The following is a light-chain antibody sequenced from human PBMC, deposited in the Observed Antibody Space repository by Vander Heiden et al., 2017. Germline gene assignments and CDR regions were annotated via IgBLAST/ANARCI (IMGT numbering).Light chain of an antibody. J-gene: IGLJ2*01. V-gene: IGLV1-47*01. CDR3: AAGDDRMSGVV. CDR1: SSNIGSNY. CDR2: RNN. Sequence: QSVLTQPPSASGTPGQRVTISCSGSSSNIGSNYVYWYQQLPGAARKLLIYRNNQRPAGVPDGFAGSKSGTAASLAISGLRSEDEADYYGAAGDDRMSGVVFGGGTKLTVL.